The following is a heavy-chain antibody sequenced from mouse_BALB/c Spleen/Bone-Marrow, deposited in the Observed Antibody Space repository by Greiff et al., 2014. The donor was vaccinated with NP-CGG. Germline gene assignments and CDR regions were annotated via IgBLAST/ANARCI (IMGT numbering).Heavy chain of an antibody. D-gene: IGHD2-14*01. J-gene: IGHJ3*01. CDR3: ASYYRYDRRFAY. CDR1: GFNIKDTY. Sequence: EVKLVESGAELVKPGASVKLSCTASGFNIKDTYMHWVKQRPEQGLEWIGRIDPANGNIKYNPKFQGKATITADTSSNTAYLQLSSLTSEDTAVYYCASYYRYDRRFAYWGQGTLVTVSA. V-gene: IGHV14-3*02. CDR2: IDPANGNI.